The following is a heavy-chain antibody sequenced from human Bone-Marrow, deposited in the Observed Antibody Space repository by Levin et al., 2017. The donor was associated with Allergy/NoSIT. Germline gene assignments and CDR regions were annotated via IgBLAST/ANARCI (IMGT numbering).Heavy chain of an antibody. V-gene: IGHV3-74*01. CDR1: GFTFSSYW. D-gene: IGHD6-19*01. Sequence: GESLKISCAASGFTFSSYWMHWVRQAPGKGLVWVSRINSDGSSTSYADSVKGRFTISRDNAKNTLYLQMNSLRAEDTAVYYCASPVAGLQHWGQGTLVTVSS. CDR2: INSDGSST. CDR3: ASPVAGLQH. J-gene: IGHJ1*01.